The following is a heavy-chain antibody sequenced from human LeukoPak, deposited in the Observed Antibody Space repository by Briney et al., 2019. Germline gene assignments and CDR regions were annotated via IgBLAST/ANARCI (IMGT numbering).Heavy chain of an antibody. V-gene: IGHV4-39*02. CDR3: ARRTGSHLPNWFDP. CDR2: IHNSGGT. J-gene: IGHJ5*02. Sequence: PSETLSLTCTVSGGSISSSGYYWGWIRQSPGKGLEWIGSIHNSGGTYYNPSLNRRVTIYVGTSKNYFSLKLSSVTAADTAVYYCARRTGSHLPNWFDPWGQGTLVTVFS. D-gene: IGHD3-10*01. CDR1: GGSISSSGYY.